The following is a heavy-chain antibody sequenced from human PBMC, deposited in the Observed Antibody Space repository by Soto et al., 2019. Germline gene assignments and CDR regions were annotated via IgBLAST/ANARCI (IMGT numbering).Heavy chain of an antibody. CDR1: GYIFTGYY. J-gene: IGHJ4*02. CDR2: INPNTRGT. CDR3: ARDRYSGYNPQFDY. D-gene: IGHD5-12*01. Sequence: GASVKVSCKASGYIFTGYYIHWVRQAPGQGLEWMGWINPNTRGTHSAQRFQGRVTMTRDTSISTAYMELSSLRSDDSAVYYCARDRYSGYNPQFDYWGQGTLVTVSS. V-gene: IGHV1-2*02.